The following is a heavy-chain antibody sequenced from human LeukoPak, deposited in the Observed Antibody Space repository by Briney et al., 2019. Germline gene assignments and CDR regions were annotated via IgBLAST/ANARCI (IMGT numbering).Heavy chain of an antibody. V-gene: IGHV1-18*01. D-gene: IGHD6-13*01. CDR3: ARTTPLITSAAPLDY. Sequence: ASVKVSCKASGYTFTSYAISWVRQAPGQGLEWMGWISAYNGNTNYAQKLQGRVTMTTDTSTSTAYMELRSLRSDDTAVYYCARTTPLITSAAPLDYWGQGTLVTVSS. CDR1: GYTFTSYA. CDR2: ISAYNGNT. J-gene: IGHJ4*02.